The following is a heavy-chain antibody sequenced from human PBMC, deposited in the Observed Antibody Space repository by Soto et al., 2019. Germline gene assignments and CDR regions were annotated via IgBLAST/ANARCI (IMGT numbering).Heavy chain of an antibody. CDR2: ITGSGGGT. D-gene: IGHD6-19*01. J-gene: IGHJ4*02. CDR1: GFTFTTYA. CDR3: AKGCLTVAGTSCS. V-gene: IGHV3-23*01. Sequence: EVQLLEAGGGLVQPGGSLRLSCAASGFTFTTYAMSWVRQAPGKGLEWVSSITGSGGGTYYAASVKGRFTISRDNSKNTLYLQMNSLRAEDKALYYCAKGCLTVAGTSCSWGQRAQVTVSS.